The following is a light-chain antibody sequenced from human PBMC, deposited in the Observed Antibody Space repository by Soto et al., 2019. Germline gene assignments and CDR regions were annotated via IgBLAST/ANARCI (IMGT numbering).Light chain of an antibody. CDR1: QTVRTY. Sequence: DIQSAECRSWLAGCSRSTVTIHNQTSQTVRTYLNWYQQKPGQATILLIYAASSLPSAVPPRFTGAGSVISFTITISSQHCEDFSPYYPQQRYITPIAFGLGTRLEIK. CDR2: AAS. CDR3: QQRYITPIA. V-gene: IGKV1-39*01. J-gene: IGKJ5*01.